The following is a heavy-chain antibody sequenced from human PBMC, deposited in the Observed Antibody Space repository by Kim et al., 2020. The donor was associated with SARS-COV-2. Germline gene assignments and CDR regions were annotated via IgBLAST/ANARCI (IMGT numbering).Heavy chain of an antibody. CDR1: GFTFSSYA. D-gene: IGHD4-17*01. CDR2: ISYDGSNK. V-gene: IGHV3-30*04. J-gene: IGHJ4*02. Sequence: GGSLRLSCAASGFTFSSYAMHWVRQAPGKGLEWVAVISYDGSNKYYADSVKGRFTISRDNSKNTLYLQMNSLRAEDTAVYYCARVPEDYGDYIPFLDYWGQGTLVTVSS. CDR3: ARVPEDYGDYIPFLDY.